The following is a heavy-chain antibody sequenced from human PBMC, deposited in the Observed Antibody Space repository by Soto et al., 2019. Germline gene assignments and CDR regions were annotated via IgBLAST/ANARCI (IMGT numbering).Heavy chain of an antibody. J-gene: IGHJ5*02. CDR1: GGTFSSYA. D-gene: IGHD4-4*01. CDR3: AREYSSVSTVRGCWLDP. V-gene: IGHV1-69*13. CDR2: IIPIFGTA. Sequence: SVKVSCKASGGTFSSYAISWVRQAPGQGLEWMGGIIPIFGTANYAQKFQGRVTITADESTSTAYMELSSLRSEDTAVYYCAREYSSVSTVRGCWLDPWGQGTLVTVYS.